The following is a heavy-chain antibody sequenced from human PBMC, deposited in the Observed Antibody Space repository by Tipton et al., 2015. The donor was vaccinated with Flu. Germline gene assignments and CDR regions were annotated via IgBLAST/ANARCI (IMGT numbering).Heavy chain of an antibody. CDR1: GGSLSSFY. D-gene: IGHD3-10*01. Sequence: LRLSCTVSGGSLSSFYWSWIRQPAGKGLEWIGRIYTSGSTKYNPSLKSRLSMSVDTSKSQFSLKLTSVTAADTAVYYCARSSGSGTYLIFDFWCQGTLVTVSS. CDR2: IYTSGST. J-gene: IGHJ4*02. CDR3: ARSSGSGTYLIFDF. V-gene: IGHV4-4*07.